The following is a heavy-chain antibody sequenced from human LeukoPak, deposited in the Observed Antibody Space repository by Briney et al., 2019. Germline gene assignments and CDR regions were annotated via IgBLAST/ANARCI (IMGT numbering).Heavy chain of an antibody. CDR1: GFTFNIYS. CDR3: AKDLSRRLITMVRGVIITAFDY. CDR2: ITSTSTYI. V-gene: IGHV3-21*04. D-gene: IGHD3-10*01. J-gene: IGHJ4*02. Sequence: GGSLRLSCSASGFTFNIYSLNWVRQAPGKGLEWVSSITSTSTYIYYADSVKGRFTISRDNAQNSLYLQMNSLRAEDAAVYYCAKDLSRRLITMVRGVIITAFDYWGQGTLVTVSS.